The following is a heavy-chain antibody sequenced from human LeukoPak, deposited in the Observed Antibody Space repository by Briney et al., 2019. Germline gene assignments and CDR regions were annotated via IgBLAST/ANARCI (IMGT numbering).Heavy chain of an antibody. D-gene: IGHD2-2*01. J-gene: IGHJ4*02. V-gene: IGHV3-23*01. CDR2: ISGGGGTT. Sequence: GGSLRLSCAASGFMSSSFSSYAMSWVRQAPGKGLEWISYISGGGGTTYYADSVKGRFTISRDNAKNTLYLQMNSLRAEDTAVYYCATVVPGAPNLLGYWGQGTLVTVSS. CDR3: ATVVPGAPNLLGY. CDR1: GFMSSSFSSYA.